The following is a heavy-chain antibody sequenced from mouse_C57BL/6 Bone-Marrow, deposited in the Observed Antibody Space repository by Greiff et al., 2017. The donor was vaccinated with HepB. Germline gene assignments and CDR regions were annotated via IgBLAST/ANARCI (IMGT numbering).Heavy chain of an antibody. Sequence: EVKLQESGPELVKPGASVKISCKASGYSFTGYYMHWVKQSHGNILDWIGYIYPYNGVSSYNQKFKGKATLTVDKSSSTAYMELRSLTSEDYAVYYCARDYYGSSYVGWYFDVWGTGTTVTVSS. CDR1: GYSFTGYY. D-gene: IGHD1-1*01. CDR2: IYPYNGVS. J-gene: IGHJ1*03. V-gene: IGHV1-31*01. CDR3: ARDYYGSSYVGWYFDV.